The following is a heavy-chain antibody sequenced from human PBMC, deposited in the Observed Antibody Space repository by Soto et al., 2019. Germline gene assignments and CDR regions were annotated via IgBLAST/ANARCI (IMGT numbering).Heavy chain of an antibody. V-gene: IGHV4-34*01. CDR3: ARGLRKGRRYYYDSSGYYPVFDY. J-gene: IGHJ4*02. Sequence: QVQLQQWGAGLLKPSETLSLTCAVYGGSFSGYYWSWIRQPPGKGLEWIGEINRSGSTNYNPSLKSRVTISVDTSKNQFSLKLSSVTAADTAVYYCARGLRKGRRYYYDSSGYYPVFDYWGQGTLVTVSS. D-gene: IGHD3-22*01. CDR2: INRSGST. CDR1: GGSFSGYY.